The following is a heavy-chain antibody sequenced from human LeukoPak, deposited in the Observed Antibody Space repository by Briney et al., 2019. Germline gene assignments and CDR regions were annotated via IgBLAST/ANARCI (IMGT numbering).Heavy chain of an antibody. CDR3: ARDPVTLTATYYYYMDV. CDR2: INPNSGGT. D-gene: IGHD1-14*01. V-gene: IGHV1-2*02. CDR1: GYTFTGYY. Sequence: GASVKVSCKASGYTFTGYYMHWVRQAPGQGLEWMGWINPNSGGTNYAQKFQGRVTMTRDTSISTAYMELSRLRSDDTAVYYCARDPVTLTATYYYYMDVWGKGTTVTVSS. J-gene: IGHJ6*03.